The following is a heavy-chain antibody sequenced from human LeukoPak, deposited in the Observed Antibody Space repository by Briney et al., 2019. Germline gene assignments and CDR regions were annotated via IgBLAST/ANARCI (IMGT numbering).Heavy chain of an antibody. D-gene: IGHD2-2*01. CDR1: GGSISSYY. Sequence: PSETLSLTCTVSGGSISSYYWSWIRQPPGKGLEWIGYIYYSGSTNYNPSLKSRVTISVDTSKNQFSLKLSSVTAADTAVYYCAREDEYQLLFDYWGQRTLVTVSS. CDR2: IYYSGST. V-gene: IGHV4-59*01. J-gene: IGHJ4*02. CDR3: AREDEYQLLFDY.